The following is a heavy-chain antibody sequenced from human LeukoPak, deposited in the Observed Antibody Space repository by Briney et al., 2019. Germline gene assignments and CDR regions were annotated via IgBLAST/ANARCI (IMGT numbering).Heavy chain of an antibody. V-gene: IGHV3-48*04. D-gene: IGHD3-22*01. Sequence: QPGGSLRLSCAASGFTVSSYSMAWVRQAPGKGLEWVSYISSSFGTIYYSDSVKGRFTISRDNAKNSLYLQMNSLRAEDTAVYYCARETYYYDSSGYYYPKNFDYWGQGTLVTVSS. CDR1: GFTVSSYS. CDR3: ARETYYYDSSGYYYPKNFDY. CDR2: ISSSFGTI. J-gene: IGHJ4*02.